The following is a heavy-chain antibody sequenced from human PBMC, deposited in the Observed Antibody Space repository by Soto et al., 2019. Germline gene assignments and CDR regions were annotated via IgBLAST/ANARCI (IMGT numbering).Heavy chain of an antibody. D-gene: IGHD2-21*02. CDR1: GGSFSGYY. Sequence: SETLSLTCAVYGGSFSGYYWSWLRQPPGKGLEWIGEIIHSGSTNYNPSLKSRVTISVDTSKNQFSLKLTSVTAADTALYYCACLGGDSSIDSWGQGTLVTVSS. V-gene: IGHV4-34*12. CDR2: IIHSGST. J-gene: IGHJ4*02. CDR3: ACLGGDSSIDS.